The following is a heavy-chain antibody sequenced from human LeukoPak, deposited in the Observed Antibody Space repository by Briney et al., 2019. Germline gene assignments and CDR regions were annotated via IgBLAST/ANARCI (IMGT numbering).Heavy chain of an antibody. CDR3: AREMEGSHYYDSSGYSY. CDR1: GFTFSSYA. Sequence: GSLRLSCAASGFTFSSYAMHWVHQAPGKGLEWVAVISYDGSNKYYADSVKGRFTISRDNSKNTLYLQMNSLRAEDTAVYYCAREMEGSHYYDSSGYSYWGQGTLVTVSS. D-gene: IGHD3-22*01. V-gene: IGHV3-30-3*01. CDR2: ISYDGSNK. J-gene: IGHJ4*02.